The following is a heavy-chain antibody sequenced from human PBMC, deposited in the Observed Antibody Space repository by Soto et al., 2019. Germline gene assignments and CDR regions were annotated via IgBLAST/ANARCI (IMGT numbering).Heavy chain of an antibody. CDR3: ARSYGDYGPFDY. Sequence: QVQLQESGPGLVKPSQTLSLTCTVSGGSISSGGYYWSWIRQHPGKGLEWIGYIYYSGSTYYNPPLKSRXSIRVXXSKNQFSLKLSSVTAADTAVYYCARSYGDYGPFDYWGQGTLVTVSS. CDR2: IYYSGST. V-gene: IGHV4-31*03. CDR1: GGSISSGGYY. D-gene: IGHD4-17*01. J-gene: IGHJ4*02.